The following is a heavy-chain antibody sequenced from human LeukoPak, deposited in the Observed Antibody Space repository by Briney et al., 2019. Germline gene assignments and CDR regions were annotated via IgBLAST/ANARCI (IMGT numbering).Heavy chain of an antibody. J-gene: IGHJ6*02. CDR1: GFTFCDYY. CDR2: ISSSGSTL. CDR3: ARGPFGYNQQTYYYYGMDV. V-gene: IGHV3-11*01. D-gene: IGHD1-14*01. Sequence: GGSLRLSCAASGFTFCDYYMSWIRQAPGKWQEWASYISSSGSTLYYADSVKGRFTISRDNAKNSLYLQMNSLRAEDTAVYYCARGPFGYNQQTYYYYGMDVWCQGTTVTVSS.